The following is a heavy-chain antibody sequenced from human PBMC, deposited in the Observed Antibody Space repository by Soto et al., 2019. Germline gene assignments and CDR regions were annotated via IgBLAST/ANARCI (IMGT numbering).Heavy chain of an antibody. Sequence: SQTMSLTCALDRGSFSGYYWSWIRQPPGKGLEWIGEINHSGSTNQNPSLKRRVTISGATPKNQFSLQLSSVTAADTAVYYWARGPRYYYYDLDVWGQGTTGTVSS. CDR3: ARGPRYYYYDLDV. V-gene: IGHV4-34*01. CDR2: INHSGST. J-gene: IGHJ6*02. CDR1: RGSFSGYY.